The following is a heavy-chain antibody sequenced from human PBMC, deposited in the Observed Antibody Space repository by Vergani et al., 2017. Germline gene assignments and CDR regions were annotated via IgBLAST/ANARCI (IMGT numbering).Heavy chain of an antibody. Sequence: QVQLQQWGAGLLKPSETLSLTCAVYGGSFSGYYWSGIRQPPGKGLEWIGEINNSGSTNYNPSLKSRVTISVDTSKNQFSLKLSSVTAADTAVYYCARGLMRVVYFDYWGQGTLVTVSS. D-gene: IGHD2-15*01. CDR2: INNSGST. CDR1: GGSFSGYY. CDR3: ARGLMRVVYFDY. V-gene: IGHV4-34*01. J-gene: IGHJ4*02.